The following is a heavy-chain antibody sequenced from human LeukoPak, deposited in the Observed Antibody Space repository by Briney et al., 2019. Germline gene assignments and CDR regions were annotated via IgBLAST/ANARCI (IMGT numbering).Heavy chain of an antibody. Sequence: GESLKISGKGSGYSFTSYWIGWVRQIRGKGLEWLGIIYPGDSDTRYSPSFQGHVTISAAKSISTAYLQCSSMKVSDSAMYYCASGSGPKGAFDIWGQGTKVTVSS. CDR2: IYPGDSDT. CDR3: ASGSGPKGAFDI. V-gene: IGHV5-51*01. D-gene: IGHD3-10*01. J-gene: IGHJ3*02. CDR1: GYSFTSYW.